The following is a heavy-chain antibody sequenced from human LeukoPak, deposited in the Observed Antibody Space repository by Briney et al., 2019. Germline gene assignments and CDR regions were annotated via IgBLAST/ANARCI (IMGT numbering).Heavy chain of an antibody. CDR1: GGSISSSSYY. CDR2: INHSGST. D-gene: IGHD2-15*01. Sequence: PSETLSLTCTVSGGSISSSSYYWSWIRQPPGKGLEWIGEINHSGSTNYNPSLKSRVTISVDTSKNQFSLKLSSVTAADTAVYYCARRRGGPFDYWGQGTLVTVSS. CDR3: ARRRGGPFDY. J-gene: IGHJ4*02. V-gene: IGHV4-39*07.